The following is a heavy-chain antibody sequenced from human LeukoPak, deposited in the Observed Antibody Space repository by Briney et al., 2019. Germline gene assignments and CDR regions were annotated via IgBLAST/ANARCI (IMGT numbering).Heavy chain of an antibody. CDR3: AREWGGLEPNPFDS. CDR2: IKQDGSEK. Sequence: GSLRLSCAASGFTFSSYAMSWVRQAPGKGLEWVANIKQDGSEKYYVDSVKGRFTISRDNAKNSLYLQMNSLRAEDTAVYYCAREWGGLEPNPFDSWGQGTLVTVSS. V-gene: IGHV3-7*03. D-gene: IGHD3-16*01. J-gene: IGHJ4*02. CDR1: GFTFSSYA.